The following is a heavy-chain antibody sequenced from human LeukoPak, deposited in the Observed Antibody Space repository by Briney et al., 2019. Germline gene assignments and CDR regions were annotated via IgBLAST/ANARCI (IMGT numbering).Heavy chain of an antibody. CDR3: ARDRDGYNGFDY. CDR1: GYTFTGYY. V-gene: IGHV1-2*02. CDR2: INPNSGGT. J-gene: IGHJ4*02. Sequence: ASVKVSCKASGYTFTGYYMHWVRQAPGQGLEWMGWINPNSGGTNYAQKFQGRVTMTRDTSISTAYMELSRRRSDDTAVYYCARDRDGYNGFDYWGQGILVTVSS. D-gene: IGHD5-24*01.